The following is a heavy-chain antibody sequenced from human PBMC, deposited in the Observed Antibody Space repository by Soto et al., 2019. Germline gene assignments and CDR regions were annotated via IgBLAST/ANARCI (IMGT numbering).Heavy chain of an antibody. CDR1: GDTFSSYT. CDR2: IIPILGIA. Sequence: SVKVSCKASGDTFSSYTISWVRQAPGQGLEWMGRIIPILGIANYAQNFQGRVTITADKSTSTAYMELSSLRSEDTAVYYCARDHAHYAAFDIWGQGTMVTVSS. D-gene: IGHD4-17*01. V-gene: IGHV1-69*04. J-gene: IGHJ3*02. CDR3: ARDHAHYAAFDI.